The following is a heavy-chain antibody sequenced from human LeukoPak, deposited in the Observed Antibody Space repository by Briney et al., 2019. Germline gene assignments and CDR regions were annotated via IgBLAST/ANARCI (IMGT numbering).Heavy chain of an antibody. Sequence: SGGSLRLSCATSGFTFSSETMTWVRQAPGEGLEWVSSINSGGSYIYYADSVKGRFTISRDNAKNTLYLQMNSLRAEDTAVYYCARGWRIALFSWGQGTLVTVSS. V-gene: IGHV3-21*01. D-gene: IGHD6-6*01. CDR2: INSGGSYI. CDR1: GFTFSSET. CDR3: ARGWRIALFS. J-gene: IGHJ4*02.